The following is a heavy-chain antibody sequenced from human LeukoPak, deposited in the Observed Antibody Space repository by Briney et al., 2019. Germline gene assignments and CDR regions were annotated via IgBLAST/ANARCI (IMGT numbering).Heavy chain of an antibody. D-gene: IGHD2-15*01. Sequence: ASETLSLTCTVPGGSICSTEYYTGWIRQPPGKGLEWVATIDDSGTTYYNPSLESRVTIPVDTSKNQFSLKLSPVTAADTAVYYCASMCYSGGCYTAGPDYWGQGTLVTVSS. CDR2: IDDSGTT. J-gene: IGHJ4*02. CDR1: GGSICSTEYY. CDR3: ASMCYSGGCYTAGPDY. V-gene: IGHV4-39*01.